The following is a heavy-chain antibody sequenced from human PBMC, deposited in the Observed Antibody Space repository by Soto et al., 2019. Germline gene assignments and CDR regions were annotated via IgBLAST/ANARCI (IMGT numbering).Heavy chain of an antibody. D-gene: IGHD5-12*01. CDR3: AKSNAYSGSEGPFDY. Sequence: GGSLRLSCAASGFTFSSYWMSWVRQAPGKGLEWVANIKQDGSEKYYVDSVKGRFTISRDNAKNSLYLQMNSLRAEDTAVYYCAKSNAYSGSEGPFDYWGQGTLVTVSS. V-gene: IGHV3-7*01. CDR1: GFTFSSYW. CDR2: IKQDGSEK. J-gene: IGHJ4*02.